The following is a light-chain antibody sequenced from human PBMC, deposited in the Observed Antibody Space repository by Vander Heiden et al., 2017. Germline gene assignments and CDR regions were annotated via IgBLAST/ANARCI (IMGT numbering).Light chain of an antibody. CDR2: WAS. Sequence: DIVMTQSPDSLAVSLGERATINCKSSQSVLYSSNNKNYLAWYQQKPGQPPKLLIYWASTRESGVPDRFSASRSGTDFTLTIIILHAEDVAVYYCQQYASTALTFGSGAK. J-gene: IGKJ2*01. V-gene: IGKV4-1*01. CDR1: QSVLYSSNNKNY. CDR3: QQYASTALT.